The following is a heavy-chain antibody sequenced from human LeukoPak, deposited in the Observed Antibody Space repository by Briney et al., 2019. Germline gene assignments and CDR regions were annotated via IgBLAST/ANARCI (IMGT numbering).Heavy chain of an antibody. CDR3: ALVSSSSKLYYYGMDV. J-gene: IGHJ6*02. V-gene: IGHV4-4*07. CDR2: IYTSGST. Sequence: PSETLSLTCTVSGGSISSYYWSWIRQPAGKGLEWIGRIYTSGSTNYNPSLKSRVTMSVDTSKNQFSLKLSSVTAADTAVYYCALVSSSSKLYYYGMDVWGQGTTVTVSS. CDR1: GGSISSYY. D-gene: IGHD6-13*01.